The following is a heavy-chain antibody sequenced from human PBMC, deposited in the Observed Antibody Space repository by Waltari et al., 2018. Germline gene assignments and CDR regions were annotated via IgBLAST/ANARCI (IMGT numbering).Heavy chain of an antibody. D-gene: IGHD6-19*01. CDR3: ARADYSSGLPYWYFDL. V-gene: IGHV1-69*02. CDR2: IIPILGIA. Sequence: QVQLVQSGAEVKKPGSSVKVSCKASGGTFSSYTISWVRQAPGQGLEWMGRIIPILGIANYAQKFQGRVTITADKSTSTAYMELSSLRSEDTAVYHCARADYSSGLPYWYFDLWGRGTLVTVSS. CDR1: GGTFSSYT. J-gene: IGHJ2*01.